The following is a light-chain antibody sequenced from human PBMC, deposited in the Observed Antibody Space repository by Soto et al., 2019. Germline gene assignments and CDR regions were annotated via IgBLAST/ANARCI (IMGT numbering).Light chain of an antibody. CDR3: SSYTSSSTLV. CDR1: SSDVGGYNY. Sequence: QSVLTQPASVSGSPGQSITISCTGTSSDVGGYNYVSWYQQHPGKAPKLMIYDVGNRPSGVSNRFSGSKSGNTASLTISGLQAEDEADYYCSSYTSSSTLVFGTGTKLTVL. J-gene: IGLJ1*01. V-gene: IGLV2-14*01. CDR2: DVG.